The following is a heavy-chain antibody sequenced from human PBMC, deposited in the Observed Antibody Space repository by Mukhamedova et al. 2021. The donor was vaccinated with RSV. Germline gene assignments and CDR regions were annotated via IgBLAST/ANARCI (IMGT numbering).Heavy chain of an antibody. Sequence: VSAISGSGGNTYYADSVKGRFTISRDNVKNSLYLHMNSLRDEDTAVYYCAKDRSAAAGASRAFDFWGQGTLVTVSS. V-gene: IGHV3-23*01. J-gene: IGHJ4*02. D-gene: IGHD6-13*01. CDR3: AKDRSAAAGASRAFDF. CDR2: ISGSGGNT.